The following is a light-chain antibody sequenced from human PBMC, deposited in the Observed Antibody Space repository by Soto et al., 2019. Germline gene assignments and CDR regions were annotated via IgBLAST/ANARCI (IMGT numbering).Light chain of an antibody. V-gene: IGKV1-9*01. J-gene: IGKJ5*01. CDR1: QGISSY. CDR2: TAS. CDR3: QQLNTYPQIT. Sequence: DIQLTQSPSFLSASVGDRVTITCRASQGISSYLAWYQQKAGQAPKLLIYTASTLQSGVPSRFSGSGSGTEFTLTISNLQPEDFGTYYCQQLNTYPQITFGQGTR.